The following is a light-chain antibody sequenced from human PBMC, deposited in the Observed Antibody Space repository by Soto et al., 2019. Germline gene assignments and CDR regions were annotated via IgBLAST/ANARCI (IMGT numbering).Light chain of an antibody. CDR3: IQGTHWPPYT. V-gene: IGKV2-30*01. J-gene: IGKJ2*01. CDR2: KVS. Sequence: DVVMTQSPLSMPVTLGQPASISCRSSQSLAYIDGNTYLNWFQQRPGQSPRRLIYKVSNRDSGVPDRFSCSGSGTDFTLKISRVEAEDVGVYYCIQGTHWPPYTFGQGTKLEIK. CDR1: QSLAYIDGNTY.